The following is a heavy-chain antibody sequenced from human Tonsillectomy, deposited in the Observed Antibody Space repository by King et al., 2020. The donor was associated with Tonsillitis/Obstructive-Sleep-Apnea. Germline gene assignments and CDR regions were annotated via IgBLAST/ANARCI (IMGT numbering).Heavy chain of an antibody. V-gene: IGHV7-4-1*02. J-gene: IGHJ4*02. CDR3: ARSISVEQLPQFYFDY. D-gene: IGHD6-13*01. CDR1: GYTFTSFA. CDR2: INTNTGNP. Sequence: VQLVESGSELKKPGASVKVSCKASGYTFTSFAMNWVRQAPGQGLEWMGWINTNTGNPTFAQGFTGRFVVSLDTSVSTAYLQISSLKAEDTAVYYCARSISVEQLPQFYFDYWGQGTLVTVSS.